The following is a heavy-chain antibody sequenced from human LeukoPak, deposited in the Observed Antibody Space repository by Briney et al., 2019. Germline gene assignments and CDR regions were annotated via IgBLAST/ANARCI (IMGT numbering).Heavy chain of an antibody. Sequence: GGSLRLSCAASGFTFSSYAMHWVRQAPGKGLEWVAVISYDGSNKYYADSVKGRFTISRDNSKNTLYLQMNSLRAEDTAVYYCAKTVYGDSFFFDYWGQGTLVTVSS. V-gene: IGHV3-30*04. CDR3: AKTVYGDSFFFDY. CDR2: ISYDGSNK. J-gene: IGHJ4*02. D-gene: IGHD4-17*01. CDR1: GFTFSSYA.